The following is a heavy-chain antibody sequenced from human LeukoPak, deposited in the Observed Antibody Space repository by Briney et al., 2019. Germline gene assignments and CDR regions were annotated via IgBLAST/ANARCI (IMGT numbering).Heavy chain of an antibody. D-gene: IGHD3-3*01. CDR1: GFTFTDYA. Sequence: PGGSLRLSCVGSGFTFTDYAIHWLRQAPGKGMESVAFISSDGNTKFYVDSVKGRITISRDNSKNTLYLQMNSLRADDTAVYYCARPALEWLLYDAFEIWGQGTMVTVSS. V-gene: IGHV3-30*04. CDR3: ARPALEWLLYDAFEI. J-gene: IGHJ3*02. CDR2: ISSDGNTK.